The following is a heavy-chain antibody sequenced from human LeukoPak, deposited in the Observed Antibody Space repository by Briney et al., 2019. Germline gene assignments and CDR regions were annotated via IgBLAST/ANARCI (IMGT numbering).Heavy chain of an antibody. CDR2: INPNSGGT. J-gene: IGHJ6*03. V-gene: IGHV1-2*06. Sequence: ASVKVSCKASGYTFTGYYMHWVRQAPGQGLEWMGRINPNSGGTNYAQKLQGRVTMTTDTSTSTAYMELRSLRSDDTAVYYCARGTVTTGGYYYYYMDVWGKGTTVTVSS. CDR1: GYTFTGYY. CDR3: ARGTVTTGGYYYYYMDV. D-gene: IGHD4-17*01.